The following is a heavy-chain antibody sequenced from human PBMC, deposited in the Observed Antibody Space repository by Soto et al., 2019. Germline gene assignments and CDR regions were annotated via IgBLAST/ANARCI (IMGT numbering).Heavy chain of an antibody. CDR1: GYTFTELS. Sequence: GASVKVSCKVSGYTFTELSMHWVRQAPGKGLEWMGGFDPEDGETIYAQKFQGRVTMTEDTSTDTAYMELSSLRSEDTAVYYCATGRITIFGVAGGIGYWGQGTLVTVSS. V-gene: IGHV1-24*01. CDR3: ATGRITIFGVAGGIGY. J-gene: IGHJ4*02. D-gene: IGHD3-3*01. CDR2: FDPEDGET.